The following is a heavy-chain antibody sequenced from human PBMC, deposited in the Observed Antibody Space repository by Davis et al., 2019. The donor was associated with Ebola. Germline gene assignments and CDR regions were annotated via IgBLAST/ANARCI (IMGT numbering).Heavy chain of an antibody. CDR1: GFVFSTYA. V-gene: IGHV3-30-3*01. Sequence: GGSLRLSCEASGFVFSTYAMHWVRQAPGKGLEWVAFISYDGSDNYYADSVKGRFTMSRDNSDNRVYVDMNSLRVEDTAIYYCAKAYRGYSYGEHIDYWGQGILVTVSS. J-gene: IGHJ4*02. CDR2: ISYDGSDN. D-gene: IGHD5-12*01. CDR3: AKAYRGYSYGEHIDY.